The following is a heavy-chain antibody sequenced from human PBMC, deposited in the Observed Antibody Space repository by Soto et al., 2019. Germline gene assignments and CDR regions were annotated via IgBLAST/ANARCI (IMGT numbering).Heavy chain of an antibody. J-gene: IGHJ6*02. D-gene: IGHD3-10*01. V-gene: IGHV2-5*02. CDR3: AHRNQLYSYGLAGEDHMDV. CDR1: GLSLSTSGVG. Sequence: QITLKESGPTLVKPTQTLTLTCTFSGLSLSTSGVGVGWIRQPPGKALEWLALIYWDDDERSIHSLRSRVTITEDTSRYQVVLTVPNMDPVDTATYYCAHRNQLYSYGLAGEDHMDVWGQGTTVTVSS. CDR2: IYWDDDE.